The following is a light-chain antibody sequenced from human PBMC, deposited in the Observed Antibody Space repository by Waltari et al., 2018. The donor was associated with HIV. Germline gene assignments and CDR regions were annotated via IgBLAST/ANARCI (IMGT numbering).Light chain of an antibody. Sequence: QSVLTQPPSASGTPGQRVTISCSGSSSNIGSNSVYWYHQLPGTAPKLLIYRNNQRPSGVPDRFSGSKSGTSASLAISGLRSEDEADYYCAAWDTSLSGSVVFGGGTKLTVL. CDR2: RNN. CDR1: SSNIGSNS. J-gene: IGLJ2*01. V-gene: IGLV1-47*01. CDR3: AAWDTSLSGSVV.